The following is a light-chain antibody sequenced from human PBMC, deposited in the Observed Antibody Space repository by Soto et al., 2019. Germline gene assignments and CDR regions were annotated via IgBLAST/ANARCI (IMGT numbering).Light chain of an antibody. Sequence: DTVMTQSPDSLAVSLGERATINCKSSQSLLYSSNNENYLAWYQQKPGQPPQLLIYWASTREYGVPDRFSGSGSGTDFTLTISSLQAEDVAGYYCQQYYSAPYTFGQGTKLEIK. CDR1: QSLLYSSNNENY. V-gene: IGKV4-1*01. CDR2: WAS. CDR3: QQYYSAPYT. J-gene: IGKJ2*01.